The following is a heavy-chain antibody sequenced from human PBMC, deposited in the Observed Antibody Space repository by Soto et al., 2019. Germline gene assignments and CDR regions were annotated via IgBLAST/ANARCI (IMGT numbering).Heavy chain of an antibody. D-gene: IGHD6-19*01. Sequence: GGSLRLSCAASGFTFDDYAMHWVRHAPGKGLEWVSGMSGNSGSIGYADSVKGRFTISRDNAKNSLYLQMNSLRAEDTALYYCAKDMVAGNYYYYYGMDVWGQGTTVTVSS. V-gene: IGHV3-9*01. CDR3: AKDMVAGNYYYYYGMDV. CDR1: GFTFDDYA. CDR2: MSGNSGSI. J-gene: IGHJ6*02.